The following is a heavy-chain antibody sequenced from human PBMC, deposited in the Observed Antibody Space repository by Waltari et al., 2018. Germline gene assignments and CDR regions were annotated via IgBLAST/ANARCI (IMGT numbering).Heavy chain of an antibody. D-gene: IGHD5-18*01. J-gene: IGHJ2*01. V-gene: IGHV1-18*01. CDR1: GYTFTRYG. Sequence: QVQLVQSGAEVKKPGASVKVSCKASGYTFTRYGISWVRQAPGQGLEWVGWINPYNGNTKYAQKLQGRVTITTDTSTSTAYRPLRSLRSDDTAVYYCVRYVPEDRAMVYYWYFDLWGRGTLVTVS. CDR3: VRYVPEDRAMVYYWYFDL. CDR2: INPYNGNT.